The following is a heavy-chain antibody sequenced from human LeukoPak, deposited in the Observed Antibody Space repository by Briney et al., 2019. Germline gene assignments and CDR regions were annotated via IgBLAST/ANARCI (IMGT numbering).Heavy chain of an antibody. CDR2: IYYSGST. V-gene: IGHV4-59*01. Sequence: SETLSLTCTVSGGSISSYYWSWIRQPPGKGLEWIGYIYYSGSTNYNPSLKSRATISVDTSKHQFSLNLSTVTAADTAVYYCARCSGSGRPPWYWGQGTLVTVSS. D-gene: IGHD3-10*01. J-gene: IGHJ4*02. CDR1: GGSISSYY. CDR3: ARCSGSGRPPWY.